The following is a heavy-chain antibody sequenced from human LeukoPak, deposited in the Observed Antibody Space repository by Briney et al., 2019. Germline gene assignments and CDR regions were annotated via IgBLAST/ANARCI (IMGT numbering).Heavy chain of an antibody. J-gene: IGHJ5*02. CDR1: SGSISSYY. D-gene: IGHD6-19*01. V-gene: IGHV4-4*07. CDR3: ARRAVAGRYNWFDP. CDR2: IYTSGST. Sequence: SETLSLTCTVSSGSISSYYWSWIRQPPGKGLEWIGRIYTSGSTNYNPSLKSRVTMSVDTSKNQFSLKLSSVTAADTAVYYCARRAVAGRYNWFDPWGQGTLVTVSS.